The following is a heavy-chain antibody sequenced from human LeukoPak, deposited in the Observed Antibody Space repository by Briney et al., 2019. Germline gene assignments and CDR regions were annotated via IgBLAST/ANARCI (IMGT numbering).Heavy chain of an antibody. V-gene: IGHV1-2*02. CDR2: INSNSGGT. D-gene: IGHD6-13*01. Sequence: ASVKVSCKASGYTFTDYHLHWVRQAPGQGLEWMGCINSNSGGTHYAQKFQGRVTVTRDTSISTAYMELSSLRSDGTAVFFCARELAGGTFDYWGQGSLVTVSS. CDR1: GYTFTDYH. CDR3: ARELAGGTFDY. J-gene: IGHJ4*02.